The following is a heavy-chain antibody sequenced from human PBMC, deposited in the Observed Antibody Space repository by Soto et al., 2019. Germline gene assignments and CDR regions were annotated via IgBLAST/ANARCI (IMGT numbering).Heavy chain of an antibody. Sequence: QVQLQESGPGLVKPSQTLSLTCTVSGGSISSGDYYWNWIRQSPGKGLEWIGYIYYSGSTYYNPSLKSQSSMSIDTPKNQFSLKLSSVTAADTTMYYCASEDTAMGPGIFESWGQGTLVTVSS. CDR1: GGSISSGDYY. J-gene: IGHJ4*02. D-gene: IGHD5-18*01. CDR3: ASEDTAMGPGIFES. V-gene: IGHV4-30-4*01. CDR2: IYYSGST.